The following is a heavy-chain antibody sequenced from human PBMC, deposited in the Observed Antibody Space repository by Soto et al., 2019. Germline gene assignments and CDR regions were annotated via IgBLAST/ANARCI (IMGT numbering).Heavy chain of an antibody. V-gene: IGHV4-59*01. D-gene: IGHD6-19*01. J-gene: IGHJ4*02. CDR1: GGSISSYY. CDR2: SDYSGST. Sequence: QVQLQESGPGLVKPSETLSLTCTVSGGSISSYYWSWIRQPPGKGLEWIGQSDYSGSTNYNPSLSGRVTISVDTSKNQCSLQLSSVTAADTAVYYGAGGPSWQGLVIWGQGTLVTVSS. CDR3: AGGPSWQGLVI.